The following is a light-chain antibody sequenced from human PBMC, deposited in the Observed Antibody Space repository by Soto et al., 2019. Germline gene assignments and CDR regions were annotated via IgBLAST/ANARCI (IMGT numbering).Light chain of an antibody. CDR3: QQRSNWPPT. J-gene: IGKJ5*01. CDR2: DAS. Sequence: EIVFTQSPGTLSLSPGKRATLSCRASQSVSSYLAWYQQKPGQAPRLLIYDASNRATGIPARFSGSGSGTDFTLTISSLEPEDFAVYYCQQRSNWPPTFGQGTRLEIK. CDR1: QSVSSY. V-gene: IGKV3-11*01.